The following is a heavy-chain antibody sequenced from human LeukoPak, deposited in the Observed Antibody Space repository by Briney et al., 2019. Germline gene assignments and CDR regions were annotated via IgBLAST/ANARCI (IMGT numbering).Heavy chain of an antibody. V-gene: IGHV3-53*01. J-gene: IGHJ2*01. Sequence: GGSLTLSCAASGFSVRTNYINWARQAPGKGPEWFSILSSGSSTYYTDSVKGRFTISRDNSRNTLYLHMTNLRAEDTAVYYCARVGDHYHWYLDLWGRGSLLTVSS. CDR3: ARVGDHYHWYLDL. CDR2: LSSGSST. CDR1: GFSVRTNY. D-gene: IGHD3-10*01.